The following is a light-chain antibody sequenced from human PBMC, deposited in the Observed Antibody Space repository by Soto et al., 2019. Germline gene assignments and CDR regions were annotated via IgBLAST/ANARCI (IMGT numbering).Light chain of an antibody. Sequence: EIVLTQSPGTLSLSPGERATLSCRASQSVSSYLAWYQQKPGQAPRLLIYDASTRATGISARFSGSGSGTDFTLTISSLEPEDFAVYYCQHRSNWPVTFCQGTKVEVK. J-gene: IGKJ1*01. CDR3: QHRSNWPVT. V-gene: IGKV3-11*01. CDR1: QSVSSY. CDR2: DAS.